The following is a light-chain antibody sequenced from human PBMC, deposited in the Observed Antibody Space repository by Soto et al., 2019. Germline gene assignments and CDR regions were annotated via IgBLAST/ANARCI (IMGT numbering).Light chain of an antibody. Sequence: EIVLTQSPATLSLSPGERATLSCRASQSVSSSYLAWYQQKPGQAPRLLLYGASSRATGIPVRFIGSGSGTDFSLTITRLEPEDFAVYYCQQYGGSPITFGLGTRLEI. CDR2: GAS. J-gene: IGKJ5*01. V-gene: IGKV3-20*01. CDR1: QSVSSSY. CDR3: QQYGGSPIT.